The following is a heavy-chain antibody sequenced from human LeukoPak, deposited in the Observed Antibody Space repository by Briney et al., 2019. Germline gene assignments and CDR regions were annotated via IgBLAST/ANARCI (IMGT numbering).Heavy chain of an antibody. CDR1: GFTFSSYS. D-gene: IGHD6-19*01. Sequence: GGSLRLSCAASGFTFSSYSMNWVRQAPGKGLEWVSSISSSSSYIYYADSVKGRFTISRDNAKNSLYLQMNSLRAEDTAVYYCARSSFSGWYQGFDPWGQGTLVTVSS. CDR2: ISSSSSYI. CDR3: ARSSFSGWYQGFDP. J-gene: IGHJ5*02. V-gene: IGHV3-21*01.